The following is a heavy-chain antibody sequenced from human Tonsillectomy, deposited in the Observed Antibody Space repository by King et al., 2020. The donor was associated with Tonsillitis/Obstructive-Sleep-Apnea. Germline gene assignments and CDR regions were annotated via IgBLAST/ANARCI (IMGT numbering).Heavy chain of an antibody. CDR2: ISYDGSNK. CDR3: ARGRSGDHARSYFDY. J-gene: IGHJ4*02. Sequence: VQLVESGGGVVQPGRSLRLSCAASGFTFSSYAMHWVRQAPGKGLEWVAVISYDGSNKYYADSVKGRFTISRDNSKNTLYMQMNSLRAEDPAVYYCARGRSGDHARSYFDYWGQGTLVTVSS. CDR1: GFTFSSYA. D-gene: IGHD4-17*01. V-gene: IGHV3-30*01.